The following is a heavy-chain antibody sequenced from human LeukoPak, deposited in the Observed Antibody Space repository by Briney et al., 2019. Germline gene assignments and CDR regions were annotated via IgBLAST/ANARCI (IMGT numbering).Heavy chain of an antibody. CDR1: GGSISSYY. CDR3: ARGVYIAAAQYGY. D-gene: IGHD6-13*01. CDR2: IYYSGTT. V-gene: IGHV4-59*01. Sequence: SETLSLTCTVSGGSISSYYWSWIRQPPGKGLEWIGYIYYSGTTNYNPSLKSRVTISVDTSKNQFSLKLSSVTAADTADYYCARGVYIAAAQYGYWGQGTLVIVSS. J-gene: IGHJ4*02.